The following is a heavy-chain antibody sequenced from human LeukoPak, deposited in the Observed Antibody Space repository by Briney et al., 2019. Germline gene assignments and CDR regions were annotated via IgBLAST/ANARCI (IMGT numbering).Heavy chain of an antibody. V-gene: IGHV3-7*03. J-gene: IGHJ4*02. D-gene: IGHD1-26*01. CDR3: AKYGPQDSGSSHFDY. CDR2: IKQDGSEK. CDR1: GFTFSSYW. Sequence: GGSLRLSCAASGFTFSSYWMSWVRQAPGKGLEWVANIKQDGSEKYYVDSVKGRFTISRDNSKNTLFLQMNSLRAEDTAIYYCAKYGPQDSGSSHFDYWGQGALVTVSS.